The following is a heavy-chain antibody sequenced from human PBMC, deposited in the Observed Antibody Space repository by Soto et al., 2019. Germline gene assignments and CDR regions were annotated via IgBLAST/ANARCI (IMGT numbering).Heavy chain of an antibody. CDR1: GGTFSSYA. D-gene: IGHD3-9*01. J-gene: IGHJ6*02. CDR2: IIPIFGTA. CDR3: AGETGNYDILTGSYYYYYGMDV. Sequence: SVKVSCKASGGTFSSYAISWVRQAPGQGLEWMGGIIPIFGTANYAQKFQGRVTITADESTSTAYMELSSLRSEDTAVYYCAGETGNYDILTGSYYYYYGMDVWG. V-gene: IGHV1-69*13.